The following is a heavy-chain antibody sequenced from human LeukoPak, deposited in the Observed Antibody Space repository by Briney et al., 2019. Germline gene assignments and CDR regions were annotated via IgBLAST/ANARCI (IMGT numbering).Heavy chain of an antibody. Sequence: SVKVSCKASGGTFSSYAISWVRQAPGQGLEWMGGIIPIFGTANYAQKFQGKVTITADESTSTAYMELRSLRSDDTAVYYCARVYKRGVLVFDIWGQGTMVTVSS. CDR2: IIPIFGTA. D-gene: IGHD1-1*01. J-gene: IGHJ3*02. CDR3: ARVYKRGVLVFDI. V-gene: IGHV1-69*13. CDR1: GGTFSSYA.